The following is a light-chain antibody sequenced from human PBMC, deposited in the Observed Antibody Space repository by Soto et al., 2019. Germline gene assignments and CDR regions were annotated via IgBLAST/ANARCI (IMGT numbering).Light chain of an antibody. CDR3: QQYNNWPTWT. CDR1: QRITSN. CDR2: GAS. J-gene: IGKJ1*01. V-gene: IGKV3-15*01. Sequence: EIVMTQSPATLSVSPGERATLSCRASQRITSNLAWYQQKPGQAPRLLIYGASSRATGIPARFSGRGSGTEFTLTISSLQSEDFAVYYCQQYNNWPTWTFGQGTKVEIK.